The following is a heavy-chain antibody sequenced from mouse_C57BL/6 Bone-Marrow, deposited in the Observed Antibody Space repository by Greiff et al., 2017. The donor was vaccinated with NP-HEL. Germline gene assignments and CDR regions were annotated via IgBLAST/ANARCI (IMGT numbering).Heavy chain of an antibody. CDR2: ISNGGGST. CDR1: GFTFSDYY. CDR3: ARHGLLY. Sequence: EVKLVESGGGLVQPGGSLKLSCAASGFTFSDYYMYWVRQTPEKRLEWVAYISNGGGSTYYPDTVKGRFTISTDNAKNTLYLQMSRLKSEDTAMYYCARHGLLYWGQGTLVTVSA. D-gene: IGHD6-1*01. V-gene: IGHV5-12*01. J-gene: IGHJ3*01.